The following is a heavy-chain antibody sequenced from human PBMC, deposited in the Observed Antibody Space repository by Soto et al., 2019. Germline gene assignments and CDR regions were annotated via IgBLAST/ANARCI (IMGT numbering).Heavy chain of an antibody. V-gene: IGHV4-34*01. CDR1: GGSFSGYY. Sequence: SETLSLTCAVYGGSFSGYYWSWIRQPPGKGLEWIGEINHSGSTNYNPSVKSRVTISVDTSKNQFSLKLSSVTAADTAVYYCARGPKGNRWVGAAQHDYWGQGTLVTVSS. J-gene: IGHJ4*02. CDR3: ARGPKGNRWVGAAQHDY. D-gene: IGHD2-15*01. CDR2: INHSGST.